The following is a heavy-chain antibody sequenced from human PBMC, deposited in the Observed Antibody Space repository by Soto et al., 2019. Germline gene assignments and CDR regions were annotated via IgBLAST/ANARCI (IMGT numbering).Heavy chain of an antibody. CDR3: ARNRYHMHVDYYGMDL. CDR2: INHSGST. CDR1: GGSFSGYY. D-gene: IGHD2-2*01. J-gene: IGHJ6*02. Sequence: PSETLSLTCAVYGGSFSGYYWCWFRQPPGKGREWRGEINHSGSTNYNPPPMSRLTISVDTTKNQYSLKLSSATAADTAVYYCARNRYHMHVDYYGMDLWGQGTTVTVSS. V-gene: IGHV4-34*01.